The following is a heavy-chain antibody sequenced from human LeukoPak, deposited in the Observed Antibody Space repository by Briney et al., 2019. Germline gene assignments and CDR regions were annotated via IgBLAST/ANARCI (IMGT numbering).Heavy chain of an antibody. CDR2: IYYSGST. CDR1: GGPISSGGYY. D-gene: IGHD3-10*01. V-gene: IGHV4-31*03. CDR3: ARGHGSGSFLNYYYGMDV. J-gene: IGHJ6*04. Sequence: SQTLSLTCTVSGGPISSGGYYWSWIRQHPGKGLEWIGYIYYSGSTYYNPSLKSRVTISVDTSKNQFSLKLSSVTAADTAVYYCARGHGSGSFLNYYYGMDVWGKGTTVTVSS.